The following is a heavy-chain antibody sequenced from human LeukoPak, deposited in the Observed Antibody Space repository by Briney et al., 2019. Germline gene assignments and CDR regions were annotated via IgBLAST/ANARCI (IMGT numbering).Heavy chain of an antibody. CDR3: AGTTVDYWPYYYYYGMDV. V-gene: IGHV3-64*01. Sequence: GGSLRLSCAASGFTFSSYAMHWVRQAPGKGLEYVSAISSNGGSTYYANSVKGRFTISRDNSKNTLYLQMGSLRAEDMAVYYCAGTTVDYWPYYYYYGMDVWGQGTTVTVSS. J-gene: IGHJ6*02. CDR1: GFTFSSYA. D-gene: IGHD4-23*01. CDR2: ISSNGGST.